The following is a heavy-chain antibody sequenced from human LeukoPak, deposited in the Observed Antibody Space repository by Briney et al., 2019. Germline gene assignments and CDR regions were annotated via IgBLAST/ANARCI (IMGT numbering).Heavy chain of an antibody. D-gene: IGHD3-22*01. CDR1: GGSIIGSY. J-gene: IGHJ4*02. Sequence: SETLSLTWTVSGGSIIGSYWTWIRQSPGGGLEYIGYIYNTVDVNYSPSLKSRVTISIDMSRSQFSLRLKSVTAADTAIYYCARSRNYDSTGYNPTYYLDSWGKGALVTVSS. V-gene: IGHV4-59*01. CDR2: IYNTVDV. CDR3: ARSRNYDSTGYNPTYYLDS.